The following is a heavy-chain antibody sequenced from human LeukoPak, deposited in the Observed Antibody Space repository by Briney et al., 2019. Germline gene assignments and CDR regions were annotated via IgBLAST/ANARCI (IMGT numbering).Heavy chain of an antibody. J-gene: IGHJ5*02. CDR1: GYTFTGYY. V-gene: IGHV1-2*02. Sequence: ASVKVSCKASGYTFTGYYVHWVRQAPGHGLEWMGSINPINGDTNFAQKFQGRVTMTRDTSINTAYMELNRLRYDDAAVYYCARGRWADKFDPWGQGTLVTVSS. CDR2: INPINGDT. CDR3: ARGRWADKFDP. D-gene: IGHD3-16*01.